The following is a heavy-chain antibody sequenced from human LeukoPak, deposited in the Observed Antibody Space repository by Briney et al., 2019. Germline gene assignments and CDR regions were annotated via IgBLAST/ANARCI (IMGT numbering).Heavy chain of an antibody. V-gene: IGHV3-7*01. J-gene: IGHJ4*02. CDR1: GFTFSSYW. CDR3: ASHPYYYDSSGYYGGDY. CDR2: IKQDGSEK. D-gene: IGHD3-22*01. Sequence: GGSLRLSCAASGFTFSSYWMSWVRQAPGKGLEWVANIKQDGSEKYYVDSVKGRFTISRDNAKNSLYLQMNSLRAEDTAVYYCASHPYYYDSSGYYGGDYWGQGTLVTVSS.